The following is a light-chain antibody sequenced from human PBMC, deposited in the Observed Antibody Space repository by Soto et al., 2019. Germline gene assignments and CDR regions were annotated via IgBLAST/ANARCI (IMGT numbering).Light chain of an antibody. J-gene: IGLJ3*02. Sequence: QSALTQSPSASASPGQSVTISCTGSSGDIGAFNYVSWYQQHPGKAPKLIIYEVNKRPSGVPDRFSGSKSGITASQTVSGLQADDEADYYCGAHAGSNTWVFGGGTKLTVL. CDR2: EVN. V-gene: IGLV2-8*01. CDR1: SGDIGAFNY. CDR3: GAHAGSNTWV.